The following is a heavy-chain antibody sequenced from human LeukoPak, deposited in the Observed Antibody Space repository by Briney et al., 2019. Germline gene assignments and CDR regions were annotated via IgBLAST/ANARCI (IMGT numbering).Heavy chain of an antibody. V-gene: IGHV3-48*04. D-gene: IGHD3-10*01. CDR1: GFTFSNCA. J-gene: IGHJ4*02. CDR2: ITASGSTI. CDR3: ARDGTYYGSGSYDY. Sequence: GGSLRLSCAASGFTFSNCAMTWVRQAPGKGLEWVSSITASGSTIYYADSVKGRFTISRDNAKNSLYLQMNSLRAEDTAVYYCARDGTYYGSGSYDYWGQGTLVTVSS.